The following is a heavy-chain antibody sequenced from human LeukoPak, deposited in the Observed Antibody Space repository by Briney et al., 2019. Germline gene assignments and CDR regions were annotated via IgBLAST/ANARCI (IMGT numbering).Heavy chain of an antibody. CDR1: GYSFTSYW. V-gene: IGHV5-51*01. Sequence: GESLKISCKGSGYSFTSYWIGWVRQMPGKGLEWMGIIYPGDSDTRYSPSFQGQVTISADKSVSTAYLQWSSLKASDTAIYYCASSKSSSWYHFYFDFWGQGTLVTVSS. CDR2: IYPGDSDT. D-gene: IGHD6-13*01. CDR3: ASSKSSSWYHFYFDF. J-gene: IGHJ4*02.